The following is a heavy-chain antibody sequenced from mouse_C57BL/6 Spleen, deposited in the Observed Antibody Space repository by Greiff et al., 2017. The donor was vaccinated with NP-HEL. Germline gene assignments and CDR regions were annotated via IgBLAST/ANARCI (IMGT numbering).Heavy chain of an antibody. J-gene: IGHJ4*01. V-gene: IGHV14-1*01. D-gene: IGHD1-1*01. CDR1: GFNIKDYY. CDR2: IDPEDGDT. Sequence: EVQLQQSGAELVRPGASVKLSCTASGFNIKDYYMHWVKQRPEQGLEWIGRIDPEDGDTEYAPKFQGKATMTADTSSNTAYLQLSSLTSEDTAVYYCTLPYYCGRYYAMDYWGQGTSVTVSS. CDR3: TLPYYCGRYYAMDY.